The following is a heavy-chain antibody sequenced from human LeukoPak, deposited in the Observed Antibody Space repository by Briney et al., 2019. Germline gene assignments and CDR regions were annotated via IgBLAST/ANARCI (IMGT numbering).Heavy chain of an antibody. CDR2: ISSGSTYI. J-gene: IGHJ4*02. Sequence: GGSLRLSCAASGFTFSSYSMNWVRQAPGKGLEWVSSISSGSTYIYYADSVKGRFTISRDNSKNTLYLQMNSLRAEDTAVYYCAKDEGGLVVVVAASPDYWGQGTLVTVSS. D-gene: IGHD2-15*01. CDR3: AKDEGGLVVVVAASPDY. V-gene: IGHV3-21*01. CDR1: GFTFSSYS.